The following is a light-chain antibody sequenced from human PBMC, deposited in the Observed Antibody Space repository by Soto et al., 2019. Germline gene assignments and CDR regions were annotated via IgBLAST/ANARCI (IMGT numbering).Light chain of an antibody. CDR1: QSVSSY. Sequence: EIVLTQSPATLSLSPGERATLSCRASQSVSSYLAWYQQKPGQAPRLLIYGASLRATGIPDRFSGSGSGTDFTLTISRLEPEDFAVYYCYQYDTSPWTFGQGTKVDIK. J-gene: IGKJ1*01. CDR3: YQYDTSPWT. CDR2: GAS. V-gene: IGKV3-20*01.